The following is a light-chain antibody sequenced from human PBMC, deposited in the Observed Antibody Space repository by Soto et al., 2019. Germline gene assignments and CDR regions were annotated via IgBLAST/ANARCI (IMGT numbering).Light chain of an antibody. CDR1: SSDVGGYTY. V-gene: IGLV2-11*01. J-gene: IGLJ2*01. CDR3: CSYAGKYTFL. CDR2: DVT. Sequence: QSVLTQPRSVSGSPGQSVTISCTGTSSDVGGYTYVSWYQQNAGKPPKLMIYDVTKRPSGVPDCFSGSKSGNTASLTISGLQAEDESDYYCCSYAGKYTFLFGAGTKLTVL.